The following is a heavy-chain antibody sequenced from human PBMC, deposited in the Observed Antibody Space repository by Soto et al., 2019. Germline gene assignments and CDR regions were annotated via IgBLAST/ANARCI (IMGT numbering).Heavy chain of an antibody. CDR2: IYWNDDK. CDR3: AHRVTYYYDSSGYYWFDP. Sequence: QITLKESGPTLVKPTQTVTLTCTFSGFSLSTSGVGVAWIRQPPGKALEWLALIYWNDDKRYSPSPKSRLTITKDTSKTQVVLTMTYMDPVDTATYYCAHRVTYYYDSSGYYWFDPWGQGTLVTVSS. CDR1: GFSLSTSGVG. V-gene: IGHV2-5*01. D-gene: IGHD3-22*01. J-gene: IGHJ5*02.